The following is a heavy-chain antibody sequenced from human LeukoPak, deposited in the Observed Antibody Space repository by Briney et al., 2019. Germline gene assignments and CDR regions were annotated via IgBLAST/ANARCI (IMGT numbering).Heavy chain of an antibody. D-gene: IGHD5-18*01. V-gene: IGHV4-34*01. J-gene: IGHJ4*02. CDR1: GGSFSGYY. Sequence: PSETLSLTCAVYGGSFSGYYWSWIRQPPGKGLEWIGEINHSGSTNYNPSLKSRVTISVDTSKNQFSLKLSSVTAADTAVYYCASYTAGGGGLDYWGQGTLVTVSS. CDR2: INHSGST. CDR3: ASYTAGGGGLDY.